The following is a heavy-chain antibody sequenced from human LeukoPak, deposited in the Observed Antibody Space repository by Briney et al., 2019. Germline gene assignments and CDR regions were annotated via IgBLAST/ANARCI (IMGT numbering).Heavy chain of an antibody. CDR2: IYSGGST. Sequence: GGSLRLSCAASGFTVKSNYMSWVRQAPGKGLEWISVIYSGGSTYYADSVKGRFTISRDNSKNMLYLQMNSLGAEDTAVYYCARPYDSGGYYAFDIWGQGTMVTVSS. V-gene: IGHV3-53*01. CDR1: GFTVKSNY. D-gene: IGHD3-22*01. CDR3: ARPYDSGGYYAFDI. J-gene: IGHJ3*02.